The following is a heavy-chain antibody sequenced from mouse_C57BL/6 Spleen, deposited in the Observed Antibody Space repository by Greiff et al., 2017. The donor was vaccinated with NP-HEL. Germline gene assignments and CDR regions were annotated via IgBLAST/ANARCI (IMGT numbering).Heavy chain of an antibody. CDR2: ISGGGGNT. Sequence: EVQRVESGGGLVKPGGSLKLSCAASGFTFSSYTMSWVRQTPEKRLEWVATISGGGGNTYYPDSVKGRFTISRDNAKNTLYLQMSSLRSEDTALYYCARHAPTGTGGYFDYWGQGTTLTVSS. CDR3: ARHAPTGTGGYFDY. D-gene: IGHD4-1*02. CDR1: GFTFSSYT. V-gene: IGHV5-9*01. J-gene: IGHJ2*01.